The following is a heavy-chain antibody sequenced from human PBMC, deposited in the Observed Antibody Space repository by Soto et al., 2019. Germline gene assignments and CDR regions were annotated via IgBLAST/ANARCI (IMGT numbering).Heavy chain of an antibody. CDR3: ARGATKSGYGIPSLTPLKRGQNWFDP. Sequence: SETLSLTCAVYGGSFSGYYWSWIRQPPGKGLEWIGEINHSGSTNYNPSLKSRVTISVDTSKNQFSLKLSSVTAADTAVYYCARGATKSGYGIPSLTPLKRGQNWFDPWGQGTLVTVSS. CDR1: GGSFSGYY. J-gene: IGHJ5*02. D-gene: IGHD5-12*01. CDR2: INHSGST. V-gene: IGHV4-34*01.